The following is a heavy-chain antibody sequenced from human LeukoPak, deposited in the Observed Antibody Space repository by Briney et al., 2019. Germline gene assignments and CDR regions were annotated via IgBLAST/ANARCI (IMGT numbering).Heavy chain of an antibody. D-gene: IGHD2-15*01. Sequence: SETLSLTCAVYGGSFSGYYWSWIRQPPGKGLEWIGEINHSGGTNYNPSLKSRVTISVDTSKNQLSLKLSSATAADTAVYYCASGTDSQDYWGQGTLVTVSS. CDR2: INHSGGT. V-gene: IGHV4-34*01. J-gene: IGHJ4*02. CDR1: GGSFSGYY. CDR3: ASGTDSQDY.